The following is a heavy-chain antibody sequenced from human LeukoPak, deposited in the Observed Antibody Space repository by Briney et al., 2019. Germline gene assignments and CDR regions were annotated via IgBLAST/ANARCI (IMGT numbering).Heavy chain of an antibody. CDR2: MYSGGDT. V-gene: IGHV3-53*01. J-gene: IGHJ5*02. CDR1: GFTVSDNY. Sequence: GGSLRLSCAASGFTVSDNYMSWVRQAPGKGLEWVSAMYSGGDTYYADSVKGRFTFSRDISKNTLYLQMNGLRTEDTTMYYCARDAPQVPAAGVLASWGQGTLVTVSS. CDR3: ARDAPQVPAAGVLAS. D-gene: IGHD6-13*01.